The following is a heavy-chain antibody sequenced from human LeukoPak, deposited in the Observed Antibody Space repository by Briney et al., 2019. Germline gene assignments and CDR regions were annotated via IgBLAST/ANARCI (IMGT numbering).Heavy chain of an antibody. CDR1: GGSISSGSYY. CDR3: ARGVVVVPAAISPYYYMDV. D-gene: IGHD2-2*01. J-gene: IGHJ6*03. CDR2: IYTSGST. V-gene: IGHV4-61*02. Sequence: ASETLSLTYTVSGGSISSGSYYWSWIRQPAGKGLEWIGRIYTSGSTNYNPSLKSRVTISVDTSKNQFSLKLSSVTAADTAVYYCARGVVVVPAAISPYYYMDVWGKGTTVTVSS.